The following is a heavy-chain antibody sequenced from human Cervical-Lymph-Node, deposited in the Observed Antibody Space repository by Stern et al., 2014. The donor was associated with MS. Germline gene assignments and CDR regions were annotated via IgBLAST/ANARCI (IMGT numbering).Heavy chain of an antibody. CDR1: GFTVSRDY. D-gene: IGHD1-1*01. Sequence: VQLVESGGGVIQPGGSLRLSCTASGFTVSRDYMTWVRQAPGKGLEWVSLITNVGSTFYTDSVKGRFTISRDDSKNTVYLHMTSQRAEDTAMYYCARDTSSPERSDWWGQGTLVTVSS. V-gene: IGHV3-53*01. J-gene: IGHJ4*02. CDR3: ARDTSSPERSDW. CDR2: ITNVGST.